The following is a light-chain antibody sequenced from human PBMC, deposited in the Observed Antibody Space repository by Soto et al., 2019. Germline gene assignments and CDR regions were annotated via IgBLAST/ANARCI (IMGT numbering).Light chain of an antibody. CDR2: DVT. V-gene: IGLV2-11*01. J-gene: IGLJ1*01. CDR3: CSSAGSHSYV. CDR1: SSDVGSYNY. Sequence: QSALTQPRSVSGSPGQSVTLSCTGTSSDVGSYNYVSWYQHHPGKAPKLMIYDVTKRPSGVPDRFSGSTSGHTAYLTISGLRAEDEAVYTCCSSAGSHSYVFGTGTKLT.